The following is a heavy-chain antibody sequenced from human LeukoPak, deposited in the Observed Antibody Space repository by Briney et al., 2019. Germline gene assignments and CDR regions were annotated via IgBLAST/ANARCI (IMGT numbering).Heavy chain of an antibody. J-gene: IGHJ4*02. CDR3: ARGARYFDWLLGYYFDY. CDR2: IYPGDSDT. D-gene: IGHD3-9*01. V-gene: IGHV5-51*01. CDR1: GYSFTSYW. Sequence: GESLKISCKGSGYSFTSYWIGWVRQMPGKGLEWMGIIYPGDSDTRYSPPFQGQVTISADKSISTAYLQWSSLKASDTAMYYCARGARYFDWLLGYYFDYWGQGTLVTVSS.